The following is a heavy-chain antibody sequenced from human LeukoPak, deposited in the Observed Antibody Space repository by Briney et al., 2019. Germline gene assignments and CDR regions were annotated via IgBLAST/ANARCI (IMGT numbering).Heavy chain of an antibody. CDR2: ISGSGVST. V-gene: IGHV3-23*01. CDR3: ATDGVGSRGYGDLDY. J-gene: IGHJ4*02. D-gene: IGHD3-22*01. Sequence: PGGSLRLSCAASGFTFSTYALSWVRQAPGKGLEWVSGISGSGVSTFYADSVKGRFTIPRDNSKNTLYLQMNSLRAEDTAVYYCATDGVGSRGYGDLDYWGQGTLVTVSS. CDR1: GFTFSTYA.